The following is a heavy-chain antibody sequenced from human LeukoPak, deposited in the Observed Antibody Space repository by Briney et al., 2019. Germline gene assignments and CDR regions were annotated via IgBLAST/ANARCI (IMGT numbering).Heavy chain of an antibody. CDR1: GFTFSSYW. J-gene: IGHJ4*02. Sequence: GGSLRLSCAASGFTFSSYWMHWVRQAPGKGLVWVSRINSDGSSTSYADSVKGRFTISRDNAKNTLYLQMNSLRAEDTALYYCAKDIAYYYDSSGGLFDYWGQGTLVTVSS. D-gene: IGHD3-22*01. CDR3: AKDIAYYYDSSGGLFDY. CDR2: INSDGSST. V-gene: IGHV3-74*01.